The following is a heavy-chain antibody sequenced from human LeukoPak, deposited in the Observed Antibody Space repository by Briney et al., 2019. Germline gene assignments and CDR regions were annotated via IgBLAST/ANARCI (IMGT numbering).Heavy chain of an antibody. Sequence: PSETLSLTCTVSGGSITNYYWSWIRQPPGKGLEWIGYIYYSGSTNYNPSLKSRVIISVDTSKNQFSLKLSSVTAADTAVYYCARVDDGVSHAIWGQGTMVTVSS. V-gene: IGHV4-59*01. CDR2: IYYSGST. D-gene: IGHD4-17*01. CDR3: ARVDDGVSHAI. J-gene: IGHJ3*02. CDR1: GGSITNYY.